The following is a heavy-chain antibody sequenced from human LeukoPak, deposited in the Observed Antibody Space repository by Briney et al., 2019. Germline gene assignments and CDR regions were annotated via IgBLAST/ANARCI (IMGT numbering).Heavy chain of an antibody. CDR3: ARDPNYDSSGYPFDY. Sequence: GGSLRLSCATSGFTFSRYWMHWVRQAPGKGLVWVSRINSDGSFTTYADSVEGRFTISRDNAKNTLYLQMNSPRADDTAVYYCARDPNYDSSGYPFDYWGQGTLVTVSS. V-gene: IGHV3-74*01. CDR2: INSDGSFT. CDR1: GFTFSRYW. J-gene: IGHJ4*02. D-gene: IGHD3-22*01.